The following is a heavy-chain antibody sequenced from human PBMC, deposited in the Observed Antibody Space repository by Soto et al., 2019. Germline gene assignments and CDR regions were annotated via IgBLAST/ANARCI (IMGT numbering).Heavy chain of an antibody. D-gene: IGHD3-22*01. J-gene: IGHJ3*02. V-gene: IGHV1-2*04. CDR2: INPNSGGT. CDR1: GYTFTGYY. CDR3: ATTQKYYYDSSGYDAFDI. Sequence: ASLKVSCKASGYTFTGYYMHWVRQAPGQGLEWMGWINPNSGGTNYAQKFQGWVTMTRDTSISTAYMELSRLRSDDTAVYYCATTQKYYYDSSGYDAFDIWGQGTMVTVSS.